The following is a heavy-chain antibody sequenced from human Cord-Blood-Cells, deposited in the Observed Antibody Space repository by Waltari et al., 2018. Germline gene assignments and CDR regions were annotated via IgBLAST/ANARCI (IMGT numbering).Heavy chain of an antibody. Sequence: QVQLQQWGAGLLKPSEPLSPTCAVYGGSFRRYYWSWTRQPPGKGLEWIGEINHSGSTNYNPSLKSRVTISVDTSKNQFSLKLSSVTAADTAVYYCARTLYDSSGYYSDAFDIWGQGTMVTVSS. D-gene: IGHD3-22*01. CDR2: INHSGST. J-gene: IGHJ3*02. V-gene: IGHV4-34*01. CDR3: ARTLYDSSGYYSDAFDI. CDR1: GGSFRRYY.